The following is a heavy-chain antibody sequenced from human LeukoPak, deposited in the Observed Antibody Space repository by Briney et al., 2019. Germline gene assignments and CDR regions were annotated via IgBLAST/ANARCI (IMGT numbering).Heavy chain of an antibody. Sequence: GGSLRLSCAASGFTFDDYAMHWVRQGPGKGLEWVSLISGDGSITYYADSVKGRFTIYRDNSKNSLYLQMNSLRTEDTALYYCAKDIGGYSFAADYWGQGTLATVSS. CDR3: AKDIGGYSFAADY. J-gene: IGHJ4*02. CDR1: GFTFDDYA. CDR2: ISGDGSIT. V-gene: IGHV3-43*02. D-gene: IGHD5-18*01.